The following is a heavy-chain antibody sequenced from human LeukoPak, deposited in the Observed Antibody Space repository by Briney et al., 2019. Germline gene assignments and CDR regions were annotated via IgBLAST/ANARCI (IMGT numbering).Heavy chain of an antibody. J-gene: IGHJ6*03. V-gene: IGHV4-4*07. D-gene: IGHD6-6*01. Sequence: SETLSLTCTVSGGSISSYYWSWIRQPAGKGLEWIGRIYTSGSTNYNPSLKSRVTMSVDTSKNQFSLKLSSVTAADTAVYCCARAGTIAARGYYYYYYYMDVWGKGTTVT. CDR2: IYTSGST. CDR1: GGSISSYY. CDR3: ARAGTIAARGYYYYYYYMDV.